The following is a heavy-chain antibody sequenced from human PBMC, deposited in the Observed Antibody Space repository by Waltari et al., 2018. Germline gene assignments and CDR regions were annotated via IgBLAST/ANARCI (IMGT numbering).Heavy chain of an antibody. D-gene: IGHD1-26*01. CDR1: GYTFTGYY. CDR2: INPYSGGT. Sequence: QVQLVQSGAAVKQPGASVKVSCKASGYTFTGYYMHGVRHAPGQGLGWQGMINPYSGGTNHSQKFQGRVTMTRDTSISTAYMELSRLRSDDTAVYYCARDRVGATKGVLPYWGQGTLVTVSS. J-gene: IGHJ4*02. CDR3: ARDRVGATKGVLPY. V-gene: IGHV1-2*02.